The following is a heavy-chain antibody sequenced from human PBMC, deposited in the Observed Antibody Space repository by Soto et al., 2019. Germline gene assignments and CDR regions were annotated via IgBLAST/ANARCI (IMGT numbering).Heavy chain of an antibody. CDR2: IHSDGSST. V-gene: IGHV3-74*01. CDR1: GFTFSYYW. J-gene: IGHJ3*01. D-gene: IGHD4-17*01. CDR3: ARGDGGAFDL. Sequence: EVQLVESGGGLVRPGGSLRLSCAASGFTFSYYWMHWVRQAPGKGLVWVSRIHSDGSSTTYADFVKGRFIISRDNARNKVDLQMTSVRVEDTTVYYCARGDGGAFDLWGQGTVVTVSS.